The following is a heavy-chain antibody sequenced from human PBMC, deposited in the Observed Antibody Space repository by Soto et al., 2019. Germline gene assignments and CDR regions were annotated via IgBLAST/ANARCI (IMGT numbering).Heavy chain of an antibody. CDR2: INPNSGGT. J-gene: IGHJ4*02. CDR1: GYRFTVDY. D-gene: IGHD6-19*01. V-gene: IGHV1-2*02. Sequence: SVKGSRKSSGYRFTVDYVHWLRQAHGQGLEWMGWINPNSGGTNYAQKFQGRVTMTRDTSISTAYMELSRLRSDDTAVYYCARDITGYSSGWGQGTLVTVSS. CDR3: ARDITGYSSG.